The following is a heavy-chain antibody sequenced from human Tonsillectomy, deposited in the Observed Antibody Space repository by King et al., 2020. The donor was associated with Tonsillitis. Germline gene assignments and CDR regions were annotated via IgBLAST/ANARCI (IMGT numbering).Heavy chain of an antibody. J-gene: IGHJ4*02. CDR1: GFTFSSYA. D-gene: IGHD6-19*01. V-gene: IGHV3-23*04. CDR3: AKQPGASSGWSVFDY. CDR2: ISGSGGST. Sequence: VQLVESGGGLVQPGGSLRLSCAASGFTFSSYAMSWVRQAPGKGLEWVSAISGSGGSTYYADSVKGRFTISRDNSKSTLYLQMNSLRAEDTSVYYCAKQPGASSGWSVFDYWGQGTLVTVSS.